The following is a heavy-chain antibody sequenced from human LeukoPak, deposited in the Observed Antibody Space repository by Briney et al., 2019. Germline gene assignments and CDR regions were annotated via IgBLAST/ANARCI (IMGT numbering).Heavy chain of an antibody. CDR3: VRVASSGTWDGPGYYIDF. CDR1: GDSVSSKRAG. V-gene: IGHV6-1*01. D-gene: IGHD6-25*01. Sequence: SQTLSLTCAISGDSVSSKRAGWNWIRQSPSRGLEWLGRTYYRSKWYYDYALSVKSRMTINPDTSKNQISLQLNSVTPEDTAVYYYVRVASSGTWDGPGYYIDFWGQGTLVTVSS. J-gene: IGHJ4*02. CDR2: TYYRSKWYY.